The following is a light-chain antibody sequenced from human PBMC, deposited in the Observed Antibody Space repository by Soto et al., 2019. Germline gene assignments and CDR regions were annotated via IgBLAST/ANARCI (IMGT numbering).Light chain of an antibody. CDR3: QQFSLYWA. J-gene: IGKJ1*01. Sequence: DTQLTQLPPSLSASVGGRVPIPCRASQDINRWLAWYQQKPGKAPKILIYNADTLESGVPSRLSGSGYGTEFILTISSLQPDDFATYYCQQFSLYWAFGQGTKVDIK. CDR1: QDINRW. V-gene: IGKV1-5*01. CDR2: NAD.